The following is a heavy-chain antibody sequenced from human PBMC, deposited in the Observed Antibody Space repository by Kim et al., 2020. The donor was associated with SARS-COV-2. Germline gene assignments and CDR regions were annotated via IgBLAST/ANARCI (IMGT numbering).Heavy chain of an antibody. J-gene: IGHJ6*02. CDR1: GFTFDDYA. CDR2: ISWNSGTI. V-gene: IGHV3-9*01. CDR3: AKNTGMRYSSGWYGVDYGMDV. Sequence: GGSLRLSCAASGFTFDDYAVHWVRQAPGKGLEWVSGISWNSGTIGYADSVKGRFTISRDNAKNSLYLQMNSLRAEDTALYYCAKNTGMRYSSGWYGVDYGMDVWGHGTTVTVSS. D-gene: IGHD6-19*01.